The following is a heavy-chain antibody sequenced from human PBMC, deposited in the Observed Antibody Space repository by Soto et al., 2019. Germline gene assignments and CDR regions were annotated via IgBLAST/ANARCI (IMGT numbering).Heavy chain of an antibody. V-gene: IGHV1-18*04. D-gene: IGHD2-15*01. J-gene: IGHJ4*02. CDR1: GYSFTNYG. CDR2: ISAFTGDA. Sequence: ASVKVSCKTSGYSFTNYGINWVREAPGQGLEWMGWISAFTGDAHYTQSLQGRITVTKDTSTNTAYMELRSLRSADTAVYYCARSCSGGSCHSADWGQGTLVTVSS. CDR3: ARSCSGGSCHSAD.